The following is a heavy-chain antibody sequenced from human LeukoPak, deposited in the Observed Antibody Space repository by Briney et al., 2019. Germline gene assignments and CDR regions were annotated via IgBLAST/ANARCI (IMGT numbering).Heavy chain of an antibody. CDR2: IYTSGST. J-gene: IGHJ4*02. Sequence: SETLSLTCTVSGGSISSYYWSWIRQPAGKGLEWIGRIYTSGSTNYNPSLKSRVTMSVDTSKNQFSLKLSSVTAADTAVYYCARVGQWPGGDPFDYWGQGALVTVSS. CDR1: GGSISSYY. CDR3: ARVGQWPGGDPFDY. V-gene: IGHV4-4*07. D-gene: IGHD6-19*01.